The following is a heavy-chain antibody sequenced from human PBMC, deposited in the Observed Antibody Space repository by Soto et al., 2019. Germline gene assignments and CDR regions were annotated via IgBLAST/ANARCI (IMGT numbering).Heavy chain of an antibody. CDR1: GGTFSSYA. V-gene: IGHV1-69*13. J-gene: IGHJ6*02. D-gene: IGHD2-21*01. Sequence: GASVKVSCKAFGGTFSSYAICWVRQAPGQGPEWMGGIIPMFGSTNYAQKFQGRVTITADESTSTAFMELSGLKSEDTAVYYCARRVAVNSVPEISYYYYGLDVWGQGTTVTVSS. CDR3: ARRVAVNSVPEISYYYYGLDV. CDR2: IIPMFGST.